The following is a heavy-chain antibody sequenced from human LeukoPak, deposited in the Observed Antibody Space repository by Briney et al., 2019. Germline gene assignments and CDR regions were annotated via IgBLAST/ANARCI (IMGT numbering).Heavy chain of an antibody. Sequence: GGSLRLSCAASGFTFSGYAMNWVRQAPGKGLEWVSGISNSAVSTYYADSVKGRFTISRDNAKNSLYLQMNSLRVEDTAMYHWAKGAGGATFGGQGTLVTVS. CDR1: GFTFSGYA. J-gene: IGHJ4*01. CDR3: AKGAGGATF. D-gene: IGHD3-16*01. V-gene: IGHV3-23*01. CDR2: ISNSAVST.